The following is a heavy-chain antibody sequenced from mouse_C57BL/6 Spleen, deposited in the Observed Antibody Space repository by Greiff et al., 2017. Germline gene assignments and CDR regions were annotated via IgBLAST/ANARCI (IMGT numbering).Heavy chain of an antibody. CDR1: GYTFTSYW. CDR2: IHPNSGST. Sequence: VQLQQPGAELVKPGASVKLSCKASGYTFTSYWMHWVKQRPGQGLEWIGMIHPNSGSTNYNEKFKSKATLTVDKSSSTAYMQLSSLTSEDSAVYYCAREGYSNYPYFDYWGQGTTLTVSS. CDR3: AREGYSNYPYFDY. J-gene: IGHJ2*01. V-gene: IGHV1-64*01. D-gene: IGHD2-5*01.